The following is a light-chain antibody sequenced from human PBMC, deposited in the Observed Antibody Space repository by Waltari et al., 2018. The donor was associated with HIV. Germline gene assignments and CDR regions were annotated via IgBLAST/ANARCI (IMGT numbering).Light chain of an antibody. CDR3: QSYDSGLRGWV. CDR2: RDN. V-gene: IGLV1-40*01. J-gene: IGLJ3*02. Sequence: QSVLTQSPSVSGAPGQRVTISCTGTSSNIGAGFDVHRYQHLPGTAPKLPIFRDNHRPAGVPDRFSGSMSGSSASLAITWLQADDEAYYYCQSYDSGLRGWVFGGGTKLTVL. CDR1: SSNIGAGFD.